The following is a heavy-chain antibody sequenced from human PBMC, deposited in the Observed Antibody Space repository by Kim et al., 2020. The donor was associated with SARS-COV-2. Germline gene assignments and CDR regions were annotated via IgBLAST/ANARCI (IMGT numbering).Heavy chain of an antibody. CDR1: GDSVSSNSAA. Sequence: SQTLSLTCAISGDSVSSNSAAWNWIRQSPSRGLEWLGRTYYRSKWYNDYAVSVKSRITINPDTSKNQFSLQLNSVTPEDTAVYYCARAVLNDFWSGYYYYYYGMDVWGQGTTVTVSS. V-gene: IGHV6-1*01. CDR3: ARAVLNDFWSGYYYYYYGMDV. J-gene: IGHJ6*02. CDR2: TYYRSKWYN. D-gene: IGHD3-3*01.